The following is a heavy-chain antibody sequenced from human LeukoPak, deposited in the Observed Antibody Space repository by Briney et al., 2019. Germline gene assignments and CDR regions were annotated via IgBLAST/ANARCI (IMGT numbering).Heavy chain of an antibody. CDR1: GFTFSSYA. D-gene: IGHD1-26*01. V-gene: IGHV3-30-3*01. CDR3: AKDLWELLALSPNDAFDI. CDR2: ISYDGSNK. Sequence: HSGGSLRLSCAASGFTFSSYAMHWVRQAPGKGLEWVAVISYDGSNKYYADSVKGRFTISRDNSKNTLYLQMNSLRAEDTAVYYCAKDLWELLALSPNDAFDIWGQGTMVTVSS. J-gene: IGHJ3*02.